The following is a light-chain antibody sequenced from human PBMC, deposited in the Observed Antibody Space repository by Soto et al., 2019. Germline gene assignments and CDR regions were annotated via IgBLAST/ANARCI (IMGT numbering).Light chain of an antibody. CDR2: SAS. V-gene: IGKV1-39*01. Sequence: DILLTQSPSSLSASIGDTVTITCRASQSISDYVNWWQYKPQKAPRLLISSASNLLNGVPSRFSGSGSGSDFTLTIRTLQLEDSATYFCQEGYGIILSFGGGTKVEI. CDR1: QSISDY. CDR3: QEGYGIILS. J-gene: IGKJ4*01.